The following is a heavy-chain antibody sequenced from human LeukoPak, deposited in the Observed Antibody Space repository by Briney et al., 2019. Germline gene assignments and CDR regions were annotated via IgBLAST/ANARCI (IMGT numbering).Heavy chain of an antibody. V-gene: IGHV3-53*05. CDR3: ARARYQLLLVESGRPQLFDP. CDR2: IYSGDGT. D-gene: IGHD2-2*01. CDR1: GFTVSSNY. J-gene: IGHJ5*02. Sequence: GGSLRLSCAASGFTVSSNYMSWVRQAPGKGLEWVSVIYSGDGTYYADSVKGRFTISRDNSKNTLYLQMNSLRAEDTAVYYCARARYQLLLVESGRPQLFDPWGQGTLVTVSS.